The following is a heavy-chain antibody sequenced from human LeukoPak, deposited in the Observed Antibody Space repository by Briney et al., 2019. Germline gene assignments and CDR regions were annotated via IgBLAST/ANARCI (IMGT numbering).Heavy chain of an antibody. J-gene: IGHJ4*02. CDR3: AKNQYDILTGYYPVTVDY. CDR2: ISGSGGST. V-gene: IGHV3-23*01. Sequence: GGSLRLSCAASGFTFSDYYMSWVRQAPGKGLEWVSAISGSGGSTYYADSVKGRFTISRDNSKNTLYLQMNTLRAEDTAVYYCAKNQYDILTGYYPVTVDYWGQGTLVTVSS. CDR1: GFTFSDYY. D-gene: IGHD3-9*01.